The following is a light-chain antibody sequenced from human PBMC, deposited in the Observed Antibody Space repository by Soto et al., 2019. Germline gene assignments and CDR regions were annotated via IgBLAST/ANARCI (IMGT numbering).Light chain of an antibody. CDR3: QHYNSYSEA. CDR1: QTISSW. V-gene: IGKV1-5*03. Sequence: IQMTQTHSTLSGSVGDRVTITCRASQTISSWLAWYQQKPGKAPKLLIYKASTLKSGVPSRFSGSGSGTEFTLTISSLQPDDFATYYCQHYNSYSEAFGQGTKV. J-gene: IGKJ1*01. CDR2: KAS.